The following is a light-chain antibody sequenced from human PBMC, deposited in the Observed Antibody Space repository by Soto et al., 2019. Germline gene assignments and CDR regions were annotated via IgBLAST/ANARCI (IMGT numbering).Light chain of an antibody. CDR1: QSIGDY. CDR2: DAS. V-gene: IGKV1-5*01. Sequence: DIQMTQSPSTLCASVGDRVTITCRASQSIGDYLAWYQDKPGKAPRLLIYDASNLKSGVPSRFSGSGSGTEFTLTIANLQPDDFATYYCQQYDIYRTFGPGTKVDIK. J-gene: IGKJ1*01. CDR3: QQYDIYRT.